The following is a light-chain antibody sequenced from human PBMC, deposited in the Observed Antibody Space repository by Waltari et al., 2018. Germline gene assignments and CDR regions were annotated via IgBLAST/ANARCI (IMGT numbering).Light chain of an antibody. J-gene: IGKJ3*01. CDR3: QKYNSALPFT. CDR1: QGISNY. Sequence: DIQMTQSPSSLSASVGDRVTITCRASQGISNYLAWYQQKPGKVPKLLIYAASTLQSGVPSRFSGSGSGTDFTLTISSLQPEDVATYYCQKYNSALPFTFGPGTKVISN. CDR2: AAS. V-gene: IGKV1-27*01.